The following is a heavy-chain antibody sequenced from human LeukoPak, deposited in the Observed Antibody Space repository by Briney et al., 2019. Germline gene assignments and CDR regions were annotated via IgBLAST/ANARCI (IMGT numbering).Heavy chain of an antibody. CDR3: ARLVSGSYWGGWFDP. D-gene: IGHD1-26*01. CDR2: IYYSGST. CDR1: GGSISSYY. J-gene: IGHJ5*02. V-gene: IGHV4-59*01. Sequence: PSETLSLTCTVSGGSISSYYWGWIRQPPGKGLEWIGYIYYSGSTNYNPSLKSRVTISVDTSKNQFSLKLSSVTAADTAVYYCARLVSGSYWGGWFDPWGQGTLVTVSS.